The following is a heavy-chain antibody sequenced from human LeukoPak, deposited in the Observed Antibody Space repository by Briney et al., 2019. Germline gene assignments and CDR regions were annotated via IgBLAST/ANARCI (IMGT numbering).Heavy chain of an antibody. J-gene: IGHJ4*02. CDR2: ISGSGGST. D-gene: IGHD6-13*01. Sequence: PGGSLRLSCAASGFTFSSYAMSWVPQAPGKGLEWVSAISGSGGSTYYADSVKGRFTISRDNSKNTLYLQMNSLRAEDTAVYYCARHRHYSSSWFDYWGQGTLVTVSS. CDR1: GFTFSSYA. CDR3: ARHRHYSSSWFDY. V-gene: IGHV3-23*01.